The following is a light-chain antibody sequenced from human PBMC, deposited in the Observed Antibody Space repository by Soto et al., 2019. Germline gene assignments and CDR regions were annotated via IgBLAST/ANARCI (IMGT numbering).Light chain of an antibody. CDR3: SSYTSSIPYV. Sequence: QSVLTQPASVSGSPGQSITISCTGTSSDVGGYNYVSWYQQQPGKAPKLMIYGVTSRPSGVSDRFSGSKSGNTASLTISGLQAEDEADYYCSSYTSSIPYVFGTGTKVTVL. V-gene: IGLV2-14*01. J-gene: IGLJ1*01. CDR2: GVT. CDR1: SSDVGGYNY.